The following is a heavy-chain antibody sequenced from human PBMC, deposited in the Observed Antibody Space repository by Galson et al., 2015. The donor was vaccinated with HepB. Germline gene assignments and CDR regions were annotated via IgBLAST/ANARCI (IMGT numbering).Heavy chain of an antibody. Sequence: SVKVSCKASGSRFNTYGISWVRQAPGQGLEWMGWISVRNGDTKFAQNPEDRITMTTDSSTNTAYMELRRLTSDDTAIYYCAREGVYGDYVGFAQFFGVDVWGQGTTVIVSS. CDR1: GSRFNTYG. CDR3: AREGVYGDYVGFAQFFGVDV. CDR2: ISVRNGDT. J-gene: IGHJ6*02. V-gene: IGHV1-18*01. D-gene: IGHD2-21*02.